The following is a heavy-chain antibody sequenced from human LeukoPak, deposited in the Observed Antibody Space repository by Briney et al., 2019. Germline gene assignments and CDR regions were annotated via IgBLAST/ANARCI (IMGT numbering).Heavy chain of an antibody. Sequence: PGGSLRLSCAASGFTFSSYEMNWVRQAPGKGREWVSYISSSGSTIYYADSVKGRFTISRDNAKNSLYLQMNSLRAEDTAVYYCARDQAGPAAWRACDYWGQGTLVTVSS. CDR1: GFTFSSYE. CDR3: ARDQAGPAAWRACDY. D-gene: IGHD2-2*01. J-gene: IGHJ4*02. CDR2: ISSSGSTI. V-gene: IGHV3-48*03.